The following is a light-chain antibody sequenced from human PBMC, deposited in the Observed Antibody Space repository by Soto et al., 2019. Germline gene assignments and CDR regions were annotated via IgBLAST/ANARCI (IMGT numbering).Light chain of an antibody. CDR1: QGIGTS. Sequence: AIQLTQSPSSLSASGGDRVTITCRASQGIGTSLAWYQQDSGKAPKLLIFDASTLESGVPSRFSGSRSGTDFTLTISILQPEDFPTHYCQHFNSYSVTFGLGTKLAIK. V-gene: IGKV1-13*02. CDR2: DAS. CDR3: QHFNSYSVT. J-gene: IGKJ2*01.